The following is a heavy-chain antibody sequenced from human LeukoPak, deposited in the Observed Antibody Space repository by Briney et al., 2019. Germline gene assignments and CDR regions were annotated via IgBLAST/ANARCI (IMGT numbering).Heavy chain of an antibody. CDR3: ARVEANRVVVYLDY. Sequence: GGSLRLSCAASGFSFRSYWMSWVRQAPGKGLEWVANIRHDGSQKYYVGSVKGRFTISRDNVKNSLYLEMNSLRAEDTAVYYCARVEANRVVVYLDYWGQGALITVSS. D-gene: IGHD3-3*01. CDR2: IRHDGSQK. J-gene: IGHJ4*02. V-gene: IGHV3-7*05. CDR1: GFSFRSYW.